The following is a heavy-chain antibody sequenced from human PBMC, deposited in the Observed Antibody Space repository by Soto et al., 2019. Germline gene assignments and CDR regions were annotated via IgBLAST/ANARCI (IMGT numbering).Heavy chain of an antibody. Sequence: EVQLVESGGDLVQPGGSLRLSCAASGFTFSNYRMHWVRQAPGKGLVWVSSINSDGSTNYADSVKSRFTISRDNAKNTLYLQMNSLRVEDATIYYCTRDRDGLAYWGQGTLVTVSS. CDR1: GFTFSNYR. V-gene: IGHV3-74*01. CDR3: TRDRDGLAY. J-gene: IGHJ4*02. CDR2: INSDGST.